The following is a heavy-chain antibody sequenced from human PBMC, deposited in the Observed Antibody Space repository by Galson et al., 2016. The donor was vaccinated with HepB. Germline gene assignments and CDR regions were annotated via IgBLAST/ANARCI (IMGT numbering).Heavy chain of an antibody. V-gene: IGHV3-53*01. CDR1: GFTVRSKY. CDR3: ARHWDPSITVSGVVLNHQYYGMDV. CDR2: IYSDGTT. Sequence: SLRLSCAASGFTVRSKYMSWVRQAPGKGLEWVSVIYSDGTTYYADSAKARITISSDNSRNTVYLQMNSLRAEDTAVYYCARHWDPSITVSGVVLNHQYYGMDVWGKGATVTVSS. D-gene: IGHD3-3*01. J-gene: IGHJ6*04.